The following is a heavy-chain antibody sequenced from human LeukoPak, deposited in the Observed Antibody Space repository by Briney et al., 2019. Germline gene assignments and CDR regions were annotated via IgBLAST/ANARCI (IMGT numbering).Heavy chain of an antibody. J-gene: IGHJ3*02. V-gene: IGHV3-74*01. CDR1: GFTFSNYW. CDR3: ARGYGSGSYMAFDI. CDR2: ISSDGGSI. D-gene: IGHD3-10*01. Sequence: GGSLRLSCAASGFTFSNYWLHWVRQAPGKGLVWVSRISSDGGSITYADSVKGRLTISRDNAKNTVYLQMNSLRAEDTAVYFCARGYGSGSYMAFDIWGQGTMVTVSS.